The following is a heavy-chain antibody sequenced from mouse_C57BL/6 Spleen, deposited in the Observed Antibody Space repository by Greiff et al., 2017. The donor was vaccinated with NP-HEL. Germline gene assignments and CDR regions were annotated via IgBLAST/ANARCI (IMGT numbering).Heavy chain of an antibody. CDR2: INPNNGGT. V-gene: IGHV1-26*01. D-gene: IGHD3-2*02. CDR3: AGQTAQARAMDY. Sequence: EVQLQQSGPELVKPGASVKISCKASGYTFTDYYMNWVKQSHGKSLEWIGDINPNNGGTSYNQKFKGKATLTVDKFSSTAYMELRSLTSEDSAVYYCAGQTAQARAMDYWGQGTSVTVSS. CDR1: GYTFTDYY. J-gene: IGHJ4*01.